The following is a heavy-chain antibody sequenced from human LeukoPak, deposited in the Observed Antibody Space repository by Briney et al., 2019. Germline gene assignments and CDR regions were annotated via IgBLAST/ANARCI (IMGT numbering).Heavy chain of an antibody. CDR3: TRLMVRGVIIPKYYFDY. D-gene: IGHD3-10*01. J-gene: IGHJ4*02. CDR1: GFTFSGSA. Sequence: GGSLRLSCAASGFTFSGSAMHWARQASGKGLEWVGRIRSKANSYATAYAASVKGRFTISRDDSKNTAYLQMNSLKTEDTAVYYCTRLMVRGVIIPKYYFDYWGQGTLVTVSS. CDR2: IRSKANSYAT. V-gene: IGHV3-73*01.